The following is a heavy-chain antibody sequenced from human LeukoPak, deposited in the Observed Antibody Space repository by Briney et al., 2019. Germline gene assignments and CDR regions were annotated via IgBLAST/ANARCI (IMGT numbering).Heavy chain of an antibody. D-gene: IGHD6-19*01. V-gene: IGHV4-34*01. CDR1: GGSFSGYY. Sequence: PSETLSLTCAVYGGSFSGYYWSWIRQPPGKGLEWIGEINHSGSTNYNPSLKSRVTISVDTSKNQFSLKLSSVTAADTAVYYCARVLSSGWYVSDAFDIWGQGTMVTVSS. CDR3: ARVLSSGWYVSDAFDI. CDR2: INHSGST. J-gene: IGHJ3*02.